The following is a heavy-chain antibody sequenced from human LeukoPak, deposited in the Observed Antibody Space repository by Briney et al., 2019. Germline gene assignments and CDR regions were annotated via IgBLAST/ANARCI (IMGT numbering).Heavy chain of an antibody. CDR2: ISSSGSTK. J-gene: IGHJ5*02. CDR3: ARMVRDHWGWFDP. Sequence: GGSLRLSCAASGFTFSSYEMNWVRQAREKGLEWVSYISSSGSTKYYADSVKGRFTISRDNAKNSLYLQMNSLRAEDTAVYYCARMVRDHWGWFDPWGQGTLVTVSS. CDR1: GFTFSSYE. V-gene: IGHV3-48*03. D-gene: IGHD3-10*01.